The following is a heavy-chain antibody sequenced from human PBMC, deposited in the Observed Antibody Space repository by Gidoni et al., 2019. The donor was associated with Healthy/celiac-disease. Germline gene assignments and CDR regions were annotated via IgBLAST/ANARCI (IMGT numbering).Heavy chain of an antibody. CDR2: IYTSGST. CDR3: AREPVLLSSRWFDP. D-gene: IGHD3-10*01. Sequence: QVQLQESGPGLVKPSQTLSLTCTVSGGPISSCTYYWTWIRPPAGKGLEWIGRIYTSGSTNYNPSLKSRVTISVDTSKNQFSLKLSSVTAADTAVYYCAREPVLLSSRWFDPWGQGTLVTVSS. J-gene: IGHJ5*02. CDR1: GGPISSCTYY. V-gene: IGHV4-61*02.